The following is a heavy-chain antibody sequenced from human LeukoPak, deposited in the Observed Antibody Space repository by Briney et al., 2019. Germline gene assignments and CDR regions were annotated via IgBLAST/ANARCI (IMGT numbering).Heavy chain of an antibody. D-gene: IGHD5-12*01. V-gene: IGHV3-7*01. CDR2: IKQGGSEK. J-gene: IGHJ4*02. Sequence: GGSLRLSCAASGFTFSSYGMHWVRQAPGKGLEWVANIKQGGSEKYYVDSVKGRFTISRDNAKNSLYLQMNSLRAEDTAVYYCARHGVATEPFDYWGQGTLVTVSS. CDR3: ARHGVATEPFDY. CDR1: GFTFSSYG.